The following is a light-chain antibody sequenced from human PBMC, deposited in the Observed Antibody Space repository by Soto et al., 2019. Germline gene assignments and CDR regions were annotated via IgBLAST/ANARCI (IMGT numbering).Light chain of an antibody. CDR1: RSVPSSY. V-gene: IGKV3-20*01. CDR2: TAS. Sequence: EIVLTQSPGILSLSPGERATLSCRARRSVPSSYLAWYQQKPGQAPRLLIFTASTRATGIPDRFSGSGFGTDFTLTISRLEPEDSAVYYCQQYGTAPLTFGGGAKVEI. CDR3: QQYGTAPLT. J-gene: IGKJ4*01.